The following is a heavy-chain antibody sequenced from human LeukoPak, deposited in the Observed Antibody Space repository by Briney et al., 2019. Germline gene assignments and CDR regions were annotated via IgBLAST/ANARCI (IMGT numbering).Heavy chain of an antibody. Sequence: GRSLRLSCAASGFTFSTYAMHWVRQGPGKGLEWVAVISYDGSNKYYADSVKGRFTISRDNSKNTLYLQMNSLRAEDTAVYYCARDILGGFDPWGQGTLVTVSS. V-gene: IGHV3-30-3*01. CDR3: ARDILGGFDP. J-gene: IGHJ5*02. D-gene: IGHD2-21*01. CDR1: GFTFSTYA. CDR2: ISYDGSNK.